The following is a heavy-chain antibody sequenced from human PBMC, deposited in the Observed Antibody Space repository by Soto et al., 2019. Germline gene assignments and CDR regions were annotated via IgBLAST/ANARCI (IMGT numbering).Heavy chain of an antibody. CDR1: GFTFSSYA. CDR2: ISGSGGST. Sequence: GESLKISCAASGFTFSSYAMSWVRQAPGKGLEWVSAISGSGGSTYYADSVKGRITISRDNSKNTLYLQMNSLRAEDTAVYYCATSAIAAAGAWGQGTLVTVSS. CDR3: ATSAIAAAGA. D-gene: IGHD6-13*01. J-gene: IGHJ4*02. V-gene: IGHV3-23*01.